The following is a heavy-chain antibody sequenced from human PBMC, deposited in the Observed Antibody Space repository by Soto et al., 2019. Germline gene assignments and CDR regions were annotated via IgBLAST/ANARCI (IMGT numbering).Heavy chain of an antibody. J-gene: IGHJ4*02. CDR1: GFTFSSYS. CDR3: ARVSTMVRGVIIPLYC. Sequence: EVQLVESGGGLVQPGGSLRLSCAASGFTFSSYSMNWVRQAPGKGLEWVSYISSSSSTIYYADSVKGRSTISRDNAKNSLYLQMNSLRAEDTAVYYCARVSTMVRGVIIPLYCWGQGTLVTVSS. CDR2: ISSSSSTI. V-gene: IGHV3-48*01. D-gene: IGHD3-10*01.